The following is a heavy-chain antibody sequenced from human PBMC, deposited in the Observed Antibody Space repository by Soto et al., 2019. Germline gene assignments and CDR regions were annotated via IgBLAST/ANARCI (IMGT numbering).Heavy chain of an antibody. CDR2: INPSGGST. CDR3: ASPLPITGFLEPILDYYYYGMDV. D-gene: IGHD3-3*01. J-gene: IGHJ6*02. V-gene: IGHV1-46*01. Sequence: ASVKVSSKASGYTFTSYYMHWVRQAPGQGLEWMGIINPSGGSTSYAQKFQGRVTMTRDTSTSTVYMELSSLRSEDTAVYYCASPLPITGFLEPILDYYYYGMDVWGQGTTVIVSS. CDR1: GYTFTSYY.